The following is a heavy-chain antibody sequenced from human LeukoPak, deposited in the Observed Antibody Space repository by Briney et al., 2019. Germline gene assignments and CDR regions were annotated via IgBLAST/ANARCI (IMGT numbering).Heavy chain of an antibody. CDR2: IKEDAGGI. CDR3: VRDKVVGPNLFDY. Sequence: GGSLRLSCAASGFTFSRYWMSWVRQVPGKGLEWVANIKEDAGGIYYVDSVKGRFTISRDNAKNSPYLQMDSLRAEDTAVYYCVRDKVVGPNLFDYWGQGTLVTVSS. D-gene: IGHD1-26*01. V-gene: IGHV3-7*01. J-gene: IGHJ4*02. CDR1: GFTFSRYW.